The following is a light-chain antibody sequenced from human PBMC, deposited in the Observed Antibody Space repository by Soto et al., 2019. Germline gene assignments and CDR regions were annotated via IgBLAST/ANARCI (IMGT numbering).Light chain of an antibody. J-gene: IGKJ3*01. CDR1: QSLLHSNGYTY. Sequence: DIVMTQSPLSLPVTPGEPASISCRSSQSLLHSNGYTYLDWYLQKPGQSPQLLIYMGSNRASGVPDRFSGSGSRTDFTLTISRLDPEDFGVYYCQQYGDSVFTFGPGTKVDIK. CDR3: QQYGDSVFT. CDR2: MGS. V-gene: IGKV2-28*01.